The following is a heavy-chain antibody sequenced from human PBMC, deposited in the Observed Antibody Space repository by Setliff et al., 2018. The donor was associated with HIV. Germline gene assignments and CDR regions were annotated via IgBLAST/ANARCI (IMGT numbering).Heavy chain of an antibody. D-gene: IGHD6-13*01. V-gene: IGHV3-7*03. CDR3: ARGRRIADQKSYYYYYMDV. Sequence: PGGSLRLSCVASGFTFSSYWMNWVRQAPGKGLEWVANIKQDGSEKYYVDSVKGRFTISRDNAKNSLYLQMNSLRAEDTAVYYRARGRRIADQKSYYYYYMDVWGKGTTVTVSS. CDR1: GFTFSSYW. J-gene: IGHJ6*03. CDR2: IKQDGSEK.